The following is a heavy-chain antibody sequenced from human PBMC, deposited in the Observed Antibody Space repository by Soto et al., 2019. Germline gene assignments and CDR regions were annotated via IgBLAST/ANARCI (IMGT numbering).Heavy chain of an antibody. Sequence: EVKLVESGGNLVQPGGSLRLSCTASGFDFSGSEMNWFRQTPGKELEWLAYITGSGGAVFHADSVKGRFSISRDNAKNSLFLEMNSLTADDAGVYYCAKVAPFILGSPIWGQGTLVTVSS. D-gene: IGHD2-21*01. CDR1: GFDFSGSE. V-gene: IGHV3-48*03. J-gene: IGHJ4*02. CDR2: ITGSGGAV. CDR3: AKVAPFILGSPI.